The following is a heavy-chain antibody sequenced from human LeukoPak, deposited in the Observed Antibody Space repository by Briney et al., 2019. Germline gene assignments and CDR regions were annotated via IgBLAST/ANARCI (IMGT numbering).Heavy chain of an antibody. CDR2: ISSSGSTI. CDR1: GFTFSSYE. J-gene: IGHJ6*04. V-gene: IGHV3-48*03. CDR3: AKDRDWSNEPCDV. Sequence: SGGSLRLSCAASGFTFSSYEMNWVRQAPGKGLEWVSYISSSGSTIYYADSVKGRFTISRDNSKNTLYLQMNSLRAEDTAVYYCAKDRDWSNEPCDVWGKGTTVTISS. D-gene: IGHD3-9*01.